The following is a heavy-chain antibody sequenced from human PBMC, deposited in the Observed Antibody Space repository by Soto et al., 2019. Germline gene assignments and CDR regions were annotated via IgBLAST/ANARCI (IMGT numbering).Heavy chain of an antibody. D-gene: IGHD6-19*01. V-gene: IGHV3-33*01. CDR2: IWYDGGNK. J-gene: IGHJ4*02. Sequence: QVQLVESGGGVVQPGRSLRLSCAASAFNFSSYVMHWVRQAPGKGLEWGAVIWYDGGNKYYANSVKGRFTISRDNSKNTLYLQMNSLRAEDTAVYYCARDGQWLPRDGLRSSYYFDYWGQGTLVTVSS. CDR3: ARDGQWLPRDGLRSSYYFDY. CDR1: AFNFSSYV.